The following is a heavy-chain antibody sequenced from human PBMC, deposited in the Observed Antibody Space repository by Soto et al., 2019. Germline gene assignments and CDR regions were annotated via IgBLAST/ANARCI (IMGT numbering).Heavy chain of an antibody. V-gene: IGHV4-59*08. CDR2: IYYSGST. D-gene: IGHD3-3*01. Sequence: SETLSLTCTVSGGSISSYYWSWIRQPPGKGLEWIGYIYYSGSTNYNPSLKSRVTISVDTSKNQFSLKMSSVTAADTAVYYCARLPYDFWSGYPDYWGQGTLVTVSS. CDR1: GGSISSYY. J-gene: IGHJ4*02. CDR3: ARLPYDFWSGYPDY.